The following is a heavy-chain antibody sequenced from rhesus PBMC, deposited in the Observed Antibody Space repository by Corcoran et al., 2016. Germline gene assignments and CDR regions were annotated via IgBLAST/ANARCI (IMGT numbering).Heavy chain of an antibody. Sequence: QVRLRESGPGLLKPSETPSLTCTVFWDSISGGYAWNWIRQPPGKTLGWIGDVHDHTENINYNPALKNRVAISIGTSRNQLSLNLISVTAADTAVYYCARRGFGHVYWGHGVLVVVSS. D-gene: IGHD3-34*01. J-gene: IGHJ4*01. CDR3: ARRGFGHVY. CDR2: VHDHTENI. CDR1: WDSISGGYA. V-gene: IGHV4-76*01.